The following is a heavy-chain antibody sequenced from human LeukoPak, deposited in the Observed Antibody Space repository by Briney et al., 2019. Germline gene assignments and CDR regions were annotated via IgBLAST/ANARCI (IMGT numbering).Heavy chain of an antibody. CDR3: TTLWDSSSWYRTDV. CDR1: GGSISSGGYY. V-gene: IGHV4-31*03. D-gene: IGHD6-13*01. Sequence: SETLSLTCTVSGGSISSGGYYWSWIRQHPGKGLEWIGYIYYSGSTYYNPSLKSRVTISVDTSKNQFSLKLSSVAAADTAVYYCTTLWDSSSWYRTDVWGQGTTVTVPS. CDR2: IYYSGST. J-gene: IGHJ6*02.